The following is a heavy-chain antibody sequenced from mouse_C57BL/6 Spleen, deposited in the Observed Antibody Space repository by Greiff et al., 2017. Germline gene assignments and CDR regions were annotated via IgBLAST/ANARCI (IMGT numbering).Heavy chain of an antibody. CDR2: INPGSGGT. CDR3: AKYFPAGFAY. V-gene: IGHV1-54*01. Sequence: VQLQQSGAELVRPGTSVKVSCKASGYAFTNYLIEWVKQRPGQGLEWIGVINPGSGGTNYNEKFKGKATLTADKSSSTAYMQLSSLTSEDSAVYFCAKYFPAGFAYWGQGTLVTVSA. CDR1: GYAFTNYL. J-gene: IGHJ3*01.